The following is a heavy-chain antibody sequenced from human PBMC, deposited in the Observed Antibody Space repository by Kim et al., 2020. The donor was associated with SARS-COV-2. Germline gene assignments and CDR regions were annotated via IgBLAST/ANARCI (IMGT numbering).Heavy chain of an antibody. V-gene: IGHV3-7*03. D-gene: IGHD3-3*01. CDR3: ARDYDFWRGADGMDV. J-gene: IGHJ6*02. CDR1: GFTFSSYW. Sequence: GGSLRLSCAASGFTFSSYWVSWVRQAPGKGLEWVANIKQDGSEKNYVDSVKGRFTISRDNAKNSLYLQMNSLRAEDTAVYYCARDYDFWRGADGMDVWGQGPTVTVSS. CDR2: IKQDGSEK.